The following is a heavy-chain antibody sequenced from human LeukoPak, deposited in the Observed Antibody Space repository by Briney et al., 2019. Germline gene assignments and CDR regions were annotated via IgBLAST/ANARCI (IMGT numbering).Heavy chain of an antibody. J-gene: IGHJ4*02. Sequence: SETLSLTCTVPGGSISSGSYYWSWIRLPAGKGLEWIGRIYSSGSTDYNPSLKSRVTISVDTSKNQFSLKLSSVTAADTAVYYCARETRITLVRVSYYFDYWGQGTLVTVSS. CDR2: IYSSGST. V-gene: IGHV4-61*02. D-gene: IGHD3-10*01. CDR1: GGSISSGSYY. CDR3: ARETRITLVRVSYYFDY.